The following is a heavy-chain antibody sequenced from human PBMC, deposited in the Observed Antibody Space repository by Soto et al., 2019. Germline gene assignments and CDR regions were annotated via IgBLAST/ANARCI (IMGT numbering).Heavy chain of an antibody. J-gene: IGHJ4*02. CDR2: INAGNGNA. V-gene: IGHV1-3*01. CDR1: GYAFTIYA. CDR3: ARDLGGWPDY. D-gene: IGHD2-15*01. Sequence: ASVKVSCTASGYAFTIYAMHWVRQAPGQRLEWMGWINAGNGNAKYSQKFQGRVTITRDTSASTAYMELSSLRSEDTAVYYCARDLGGWPDYWGQGTLVTVSS.